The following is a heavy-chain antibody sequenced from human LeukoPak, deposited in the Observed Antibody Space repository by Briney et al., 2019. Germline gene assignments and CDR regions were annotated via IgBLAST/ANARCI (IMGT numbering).Heavy chain of an antibody. D-gene: IGHD1-14*01. CDR3: STSRPDRFIDS. CDR1: GFNFNDFD. Sequence: GGSLRLSCVASGFNFNDFDINWVRQVPGKGLEWVCGINWNRIHIGYADSVRGRTTIFRANAQKSVQLQMFSPSPDDTALYYCSTSRPDRFIDSWGQGTLVTVST. J-gene: IGHJ4*02. CDR2: INWNRIHI. V-gene: IGHV3-9*01.